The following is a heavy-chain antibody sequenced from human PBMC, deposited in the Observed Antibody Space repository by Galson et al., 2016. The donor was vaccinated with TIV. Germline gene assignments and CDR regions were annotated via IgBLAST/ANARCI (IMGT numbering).Heavy chain of an antibody. CDR1: GFTFNAYA. J-gene: IGHJ4*02. D-gene: IGHD3-22*01. V-gene: IGHV3-21*06. CDR2: ISSGSNDI. Sequence: SLRLSCAASGFTFNAYAMSWVRQAPGKGLEWVSSISSGSNDIYYTDSVRGRFTISRDNAKNSVYLQMNSLRVEDTAVYYCVRDAPTDGSGYSGGYFDSWGQGTLVTVSS. CDR3: VRDAPTDGSGYSGGYFDS.